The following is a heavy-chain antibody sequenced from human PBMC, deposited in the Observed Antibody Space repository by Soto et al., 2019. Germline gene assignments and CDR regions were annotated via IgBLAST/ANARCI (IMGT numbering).Heavy chain of an antibody. CDR3: ARGLVVAGTGFSWFDP. D-gene: IGHD6-19*01. CDR1: GYTFTSYG. J-gene: IGHJ5*02. CDR2: ISAYNGNT. Sequence: ASVKVSCKASGYTFTSYGISWVRQAPGQGLEWMGWISAYNGNTNYAQKLQGRVTMTTDTSTSTAYMELRSLRSDDTAVYYCARGLVVAGTGFSWFDPWGQGILVTVSS. V-gene: IGHV1-18*01.